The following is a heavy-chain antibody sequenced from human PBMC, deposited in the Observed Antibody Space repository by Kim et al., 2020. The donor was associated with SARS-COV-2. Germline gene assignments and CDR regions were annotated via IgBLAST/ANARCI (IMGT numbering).Heavy chain of an antibody. CDR1: GGAISSNY. V-gene: IGHV4-4*07. Sequence: SETLSLTCTVSGGAISSNYWIWIRQAAGKGLEWIGRMYTGGTTEYNPSLKSRVTMSVDTSKNQVFLKLSSVTAADTAVYYCARERPAAWGEYNFYGMDVWGRGTTVTVSS. CDR3: ARERPAAWGEYNFYGMDV. J-gene: IGHJ6*02. CDR2: MYTGGTT. D-gene: IGHD2-2*01.